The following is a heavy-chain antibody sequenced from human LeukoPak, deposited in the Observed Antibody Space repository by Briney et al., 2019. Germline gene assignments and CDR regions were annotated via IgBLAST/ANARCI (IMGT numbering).Heavy chain of an antibody. D-gene: IGHD4-17*01. CDR2: IYYSGST. J-gene: IGHJ4*02. V-gene: IGHV4-39*01. Sequence: PSETLSLTCTVSGGSISSSSYYWGWIRQPPGKGLEWIGSIYYSGSTYYNPSLKSRVTISVDTSKNQFSLRVSSVTASDTAVYYCARRNNYGDYVDYWGQGTLVTVSS. CDR3: ARRNNYGDYVDY. CDR1: GGSISSSSYY.